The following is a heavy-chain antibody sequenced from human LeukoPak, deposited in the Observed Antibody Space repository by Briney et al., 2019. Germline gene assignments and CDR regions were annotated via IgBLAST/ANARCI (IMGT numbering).Heavy chain of an antibody. CDR1: GFTFSSHG. J-gene: IGHJ3*02. D-gene: IGHD1-20*01. Sequence: PGGSVRLSCAASGFTFSSHGMHWARHAPGKGLEWVAFIRYDGSNKYYADSAKGRFTISRDNSKNTLYLQMNSLRAEDTAVYYCAKVGGESYNWNDWAFDIWGQGTMVTVSS. CDR2: IRYDGSNK. CDR3: AKVGGESYNWNDWAFDI. V-gene: IGHV3-30*02.